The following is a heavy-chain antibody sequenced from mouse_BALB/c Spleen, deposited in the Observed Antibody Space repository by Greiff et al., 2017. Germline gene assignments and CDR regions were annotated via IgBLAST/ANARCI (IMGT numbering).Heavy chain of an antibody. Sequence: VQLQQSGPELVKPGASVKVSCKASGYAFTSYNMYWVKQSHGKSLEWIGYIDPYNGGTSYNQKFKGKATLTVDKSSSTAYMHLNSLSSEDSAVYYCARREYGNFYAMDYWGQGTSVTVSS. J-gene: IGHJ4*01. CDR2: IDPYNGGT. D-gene: IGHD2-10*02. CDR3: ARREYGNFYAMDY. CDR1: GYAFTSYN. V-gene: IGHV1S135*01.